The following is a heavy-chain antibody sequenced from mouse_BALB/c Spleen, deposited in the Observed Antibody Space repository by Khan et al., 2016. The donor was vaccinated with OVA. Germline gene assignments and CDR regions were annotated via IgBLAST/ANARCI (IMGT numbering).Heavy chain of an antibody. CDR3: TNHGYVAWFTY. Sequence: VQLKQSGPELMKPGASVKISCKASGYSFTSYYIHWVKESHGKSLEWIGYIDPFSGGPTYNQKFKGKATLTVDKSSSTAYIHLSNLTSEDSACYCGTNHGYVAWFTYWGQGTLVTVSA. CDR1: GYSFTSYY. D-gene: IGHD2-2*01. V-gene: IGHV1S135*01. J-gene: IGHJ3*01. CDR2: IDPFSGGP.